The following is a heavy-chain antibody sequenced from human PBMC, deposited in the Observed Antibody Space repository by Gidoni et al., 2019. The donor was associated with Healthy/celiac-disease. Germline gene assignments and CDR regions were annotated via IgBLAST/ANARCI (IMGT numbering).Heavy chain of an antibody. CDR3: ARLGGRVGVPAAPYNWFDP. J-gene: IGHJ5*02. CDR1: GYTFTSYW. Sequence: EVQLVQSGAEVKKPGESLTISFTGSGYTFTSYWIGWVRQMPGKGLEWMGIISPGDSDTRYSPSFQGQVTISADKSISTAYLQWSSLKASDTAMYYCARLGGRVGVPAAPYNWFDPWGQGTLVTVSS. V-gene: IGHV5-51*03. CDR2: ISPGDSDT. D-gene: IGHD2-2*01.